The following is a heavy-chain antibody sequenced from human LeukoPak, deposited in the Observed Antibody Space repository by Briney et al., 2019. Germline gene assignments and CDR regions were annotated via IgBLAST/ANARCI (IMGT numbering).Heavy chain of an antibody. CDR1: GGSISSYY. Sequence: PSETLSLTCTVSGGSISSYYWSWIRQPAGRGLEWIGRIYNSGSTNYNPSLKSRVTMSVDTSKNQFSLKLSSVTAADTAVYHCARDRVLWFGELYYYYMDVWGKGTTVTVSS. V-gene: IGHV4-4*07. D-gene: IGHD3-10*01. J-gene: IGHJ6*03. CDR2: IYNSGST. CDR3: ARDRVLWFGELYYYYMDV.